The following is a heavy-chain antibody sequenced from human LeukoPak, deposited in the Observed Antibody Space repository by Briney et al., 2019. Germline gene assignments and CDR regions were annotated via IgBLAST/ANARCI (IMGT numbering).Heavy chain of an antibody. D-gene: IGHD4-17*01. J-gene: IGHJ4*02. Sequence: KPSETLSLTCTVSRGSIDNYYWSWIRRPPGKGLEWIGYIYYSGNTNYNPSLMSRVRMSVDRSKNQFSLKLSSVTAADTAVYYCARHLWGEYHKFDHWRQGTLVTVSS. CDR3: ARHLWGEYHKFDH. V-gene: IGHV4-59*01. CDR2: IYYSGNT. CDR1: RGSIDNYY.